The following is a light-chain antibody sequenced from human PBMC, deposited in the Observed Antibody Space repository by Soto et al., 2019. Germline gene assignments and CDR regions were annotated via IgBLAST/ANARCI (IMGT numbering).Light chain of an antibody. CDR1: SSNIGTNL. Sequence: QSVLTQPPSASGTPGQRVSISCSGSSSNIGTNLVYWYQQLPGTAPKLLIYSNYQRPSGVPDRFSGSKSGTSASLAISGLRSEDEADYYCAAWDDTLRGPVFGGGIKLTVL. V-gene: IGLV1-47*02. J-gene: IGLJ3*02. CDR2: SNY. CDR3: AAWDDTLRGPV.